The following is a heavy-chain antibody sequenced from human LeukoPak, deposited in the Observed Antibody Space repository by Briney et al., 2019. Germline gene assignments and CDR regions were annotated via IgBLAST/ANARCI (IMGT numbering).Heavy chain of an antibody. CDR3: ARVVDSGWPYYYYYGMDV. Sequence: SETLSLTCTVSGGSISSSSYYWGWIRQPPGKGLEWIGSIYYSGSTYYNPSLKSLVTISVDTSKNQFSLMLSSVTAADTAVYFCARVVDSGWPYYYYYGMDVWGQGTTVTVSS. CDR2: IYYSGST. J-gene: IGHJ6*02. V-gene: IGHV4-39*01. CDR1: GGSISSSSYY. D-gene: IGHD6-19*01.